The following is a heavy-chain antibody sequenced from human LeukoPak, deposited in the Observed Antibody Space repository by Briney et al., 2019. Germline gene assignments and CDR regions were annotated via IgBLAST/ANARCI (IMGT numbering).Heavy chain of an antibody. CDR2: IYYSGST. Sequence: SETLSLTCTVSGGSISSYYWSWIRQPPGKGLEWIGYIYYSGSTNYNPSLKSRVTISVDTSKNQFSLKLSSVTAADTAVYYCATHEGGEDWFDPWGQGTLVTVSS. J-gene: IGHJ5*02. CDR1: GGSISSYY. V-gene: IGHV4-59*01. CDR3: ATHEGGEDWFDP. D-gene: IGHD3-10*01.